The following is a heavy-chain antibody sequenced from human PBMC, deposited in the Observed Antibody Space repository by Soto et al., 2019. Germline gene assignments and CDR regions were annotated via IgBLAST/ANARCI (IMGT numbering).Heavy chain of an antibody. V-gene: IGHV4-39*01. CDR2: IYYSGST. Sequence: PSETLSLTCTVSGGSISSSSYYWGWIRQPPGKGLEWIGSIYYSGSTYYDPSLKSRVTISVDTSKNQFSLKLSSVTAADTAVYYCARHVHIHSSSWYGGPDWFDPWGQGTLVTVS. CDR1: GGSISSSSYY. J-gene: IGHJ5*02. D-gene: IGHD6-13*01. CDR3: ARHVHIHSSSWYGGPDWFDP.